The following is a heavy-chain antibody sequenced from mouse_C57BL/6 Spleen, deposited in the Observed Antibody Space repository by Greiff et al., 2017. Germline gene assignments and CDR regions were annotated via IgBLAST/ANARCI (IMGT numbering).Heavy chain of an antibody. CDR3: ASLDDYSVFDV. V-gene: IGHV5-12*01. D-gene: IGHD2-3*01. CDR1: GFTFSDYY. Sequence: EVMLVESGGGLVQPGGSLKLSCAASGFTFSDYYMYWVRQTPEKRLEWVAYISNGGGSTYYPDTVKGRFTISRDNAKNTLYLQMSRLKSEDTAMXYSASLDDYSVFDVWGTGTRVTVSS. J-gene: IGHJ1*03. CDR2: ISNGGGST.